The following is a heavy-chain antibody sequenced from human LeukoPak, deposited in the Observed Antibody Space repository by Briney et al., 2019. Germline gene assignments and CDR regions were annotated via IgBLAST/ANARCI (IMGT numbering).Heavy chain of an antibody. CDR2: ISYDGSNK. J-gene: IGHJ4*02. D-gene: IGHD2-2*02. CDR1: GFTFSSYA. CDR3: ARDAKYCSSISCYTDY. Sequence: PGGSLRLSCAASGFTFSSYAMHWVRQAPGKGLEWVAVISYDGSNKYYADSVKGRFTISRDNSKNTLYLQMNSLRPEDTAVYYCARDAKYCSSISCYTDYWGQGTLVTVSS. V-gene: IGHV3-30-3*01.